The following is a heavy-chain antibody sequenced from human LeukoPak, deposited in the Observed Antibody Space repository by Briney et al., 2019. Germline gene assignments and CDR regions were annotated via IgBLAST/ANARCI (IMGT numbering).Heavy chain of an antibody. D-gene: IGHD6-19*01. CDR2: IYYSGST. CDR3: ARAYSSGGSWFDP. Sequence: SETLSLTCTVSGGSISSYYWSWIRQPPGKGLEWIGYIYYSGSTNYNPSLKSRVTISVDTSKNQFSLKLSSVTAADTAVYYCARAYSSGGSWFDPWGQGTLVTVSS. V-gene: IGHV4-59*01. J-gene: IGHJ5*02. CDR1: GGSISSYY.